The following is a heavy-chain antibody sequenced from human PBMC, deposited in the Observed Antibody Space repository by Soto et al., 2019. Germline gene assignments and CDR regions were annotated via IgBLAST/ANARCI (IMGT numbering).Heavy chain of an antibody. V-gene: IGHV1-69*12. CDR2: IIPVFGTP. J-gene: IGHJ6*02. D-gene: IGHD3-22*01. CDR3: ARGDATKIVVTTCNAMDV. CDR1: GGSLSNYG. Sequence: QVQLVQSGAEVKKPGSSVKVSCKASGGSLSNYGISWVRQAPGQGLEWMGAIIPVFGTPNYAQKFQDRITITADEPTTTAYMEVRSLTSEDTAVYYCARGDATKIVVTTCNAMDVWGQGTTVTVSS.